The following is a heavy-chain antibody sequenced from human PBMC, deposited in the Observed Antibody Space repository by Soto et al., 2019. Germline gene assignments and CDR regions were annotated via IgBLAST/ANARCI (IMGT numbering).Heavy chain of an antibody. CDR3: ARVYYDFWSGYYQYYYYMDF. D-gene: IGHD3-3*01. CDR1: SGSISSSNW. V-gene: IGHV4-4*02. Sequence: PSETLSLTCAVSSGSISSSNWWSWVRQPPGKGLEWIGEIYHSGSTNYNPSLKSRVTISVDKSKNQFSLKLSSVTAADTAVYYCARVYYDFWSGYYQYYYYMDFWGKGVTVTVSS. J-gene: IGHJ6*03. CDR2: IYHSGST.